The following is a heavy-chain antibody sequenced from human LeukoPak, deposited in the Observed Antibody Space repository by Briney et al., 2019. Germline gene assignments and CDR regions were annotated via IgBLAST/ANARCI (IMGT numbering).Heavy chain of an antibody. Sequence: SVKVSCKASGGTFSSYTISWVRQAPGQGLEWMGGIIPILGIANYAQKFQGRVTITADKSTSTAYMELSSLRSEDTAVYYCARDRDYYDSSGYENWFDPWGQGTLVTVSS. J-gene: IGHJ5*02. CDR2: IIPILGIA. CDR3: ARDRDYYDSSGYENWFDP. D-gene: IGHD3-22*01. CDR1: GGTFSSYT. V-gene: IGHV1-69*04.